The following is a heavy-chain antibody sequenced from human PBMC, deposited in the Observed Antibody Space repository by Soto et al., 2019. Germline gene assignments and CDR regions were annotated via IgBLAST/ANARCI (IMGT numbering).Heavy chain of an antibody. Sequence: PSETLSLTCTVSGGSISSGGYYWSWIRQHPGKGLEWIGYIYYSGSTYYNPSLKSRVTISVDTSKNQFSLKLSSVTAADTCVLCCARGGGKEGKYFYGMDGGGEGTTVSVTA. D-gene: IGHD2-15*01. CDR2: IYYSGST. J-gene: IGHJ6*01. CDR1: GGSISSGGYY. V-gene: IGHV4-31*03. CDR3: ARGGGKEGKYFYGMDG.